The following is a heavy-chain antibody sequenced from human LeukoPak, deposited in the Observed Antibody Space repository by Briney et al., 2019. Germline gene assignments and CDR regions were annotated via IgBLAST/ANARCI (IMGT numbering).Heavy chain of an antibody. D-gene: IGHD2/OR15-2a*01. J-gene: IGHJ4*02. CDR3: AGSGYYCHDH. CDR1: GGSITSNW. CDR2: TYHSGNT. V-gene: IGHV4/OR15-8*01. Sequence: SETLSLTCGVSGGSITSNWWSWVRQPPGKGLEWIGETYHSGNTNYNPSLKSRVTISVDKSKNQFSLKLSSVTAADTAVYYCAGSGYYCHDHWGQGILVTVSS.